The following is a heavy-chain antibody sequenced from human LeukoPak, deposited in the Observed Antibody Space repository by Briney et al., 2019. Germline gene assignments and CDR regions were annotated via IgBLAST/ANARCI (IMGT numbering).Heavy chain of an antibody. CDR2: IYTGDSDT. V-gene: IGHV5-51*01. CDR3: ARHQKGEYGQNDY. CDR1: GSIFTSYW. J-gene: IGHJ4*02. D-gene: IGHD4-17*01. Sequence: GESLQISCKGSGSIFTSYWIGWGRPLPGKGLEWMGIIYTGDSDTRYSPSFQGQVTISAGKTSSTAYLQWSSLKASDTAMYYCARHQKGEYGQNDYWGQGTLVTVSS.